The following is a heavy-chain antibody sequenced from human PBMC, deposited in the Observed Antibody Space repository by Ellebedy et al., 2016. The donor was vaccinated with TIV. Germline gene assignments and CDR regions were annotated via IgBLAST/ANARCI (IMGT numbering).Heavy chain of an antibody. CDR3: ATGRELSDF. J-gene: IGHJ4*02. D-gene: IGHD3-10*01. Sequence: KVSCKGSGYSFPSYWITWVRQMPGKGLEWMGRIDPSDSYTNYSPSFQGHVTISADKSITTAYLQWSSLKASDTAMYYCATGRELSDFWGQGTLVTVSS. CDR2: IDPSDSYT. CDR1: GYSFPSYW. V-gene: IGHV5-10-1*01.